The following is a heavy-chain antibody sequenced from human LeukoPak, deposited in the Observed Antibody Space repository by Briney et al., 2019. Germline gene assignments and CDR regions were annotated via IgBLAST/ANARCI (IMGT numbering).Heavy chain of an antibody. CDR2: ISAYNGNT. CDR1: GYTFTSYG. J-gene: IGHJ4*02. V-gene: IGHV1-18*01. Sequence: ASVTVSFKASGYTFTSYGISWVRQTPGQGLEWMGWISAYNGNTNYAQKLQGRVTMTTDTSTSTAYMELRSLRSDDTAVYYCARDRRITMVRGVVPNDYWGQGTLVTVSS. CDR3: ARDRRITMVRGVVPNDY. D-gene: IGHD3-10*01.